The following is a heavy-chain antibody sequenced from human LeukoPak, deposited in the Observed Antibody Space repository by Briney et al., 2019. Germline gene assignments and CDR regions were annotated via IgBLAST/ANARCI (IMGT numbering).Heavy chain of an antibody. CDR1: GGTFSSYA. Sequence: GASVKVSCKVSGGTFSSYAISWVRQAPGQGLEWMGGIIPIFGTANYAQKFQGRVTITADESTSTAYMELSSLRSEDTAVYYCARAEYSSSWYYFDYWGQGTLVTVSS. CDR3: ARAEYSSSWYYFDY. V-gene: IGHV1-69*13. J-gene: IGHJ4*02. D-gene: IGHD6-13*01. CDR2: IIPIFGTA.